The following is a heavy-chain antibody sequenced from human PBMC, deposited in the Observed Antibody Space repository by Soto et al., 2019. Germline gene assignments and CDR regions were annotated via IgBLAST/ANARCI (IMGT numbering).Heavy chain of an antibody. CDR1: DVSINNRDHF. D-gene: IGHD6-6*01. V-gene: IGHV4-39*01. CDR2: IHYSGKT. J-gene: IGHJ5*01. Sequence: QLQESGPGALKPSETLSLICTVSDVSINNRDHFWAWIRQSPGQGLEWIGTIHYSGKTYFNPSLKSRVTLSVDSSKTHFSLQLFSVTAADTAVYYCAGHSKPTEARSPYWFDPWGQGTLVTVSS. CDR3: AGHSKPTEARSPYWFDP.